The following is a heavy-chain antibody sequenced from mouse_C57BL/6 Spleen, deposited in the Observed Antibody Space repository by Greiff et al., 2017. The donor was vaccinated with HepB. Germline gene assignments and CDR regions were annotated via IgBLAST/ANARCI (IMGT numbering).Heavy chain of an antibody. D-gene: IGHD1-1*01. V-gene: IGHV5-9-1*02. CDR2: ISSGGDCI. CDR1: GFHFSSYA. Sequence: EVKLVESGEGLVKPGGSLKLSCAASGFHFSSYAMSWVRQTPEMRLARVAYISSGGDCIYYADAVKGRFTISRGNARNALYLQMSCLKSEETALFYCTSYYYGSSYDYYAMDYWGEGTSVSVSS. J-gene: IGHJ4*01. CDR3: TSYYYGSSYDYYAMDY.